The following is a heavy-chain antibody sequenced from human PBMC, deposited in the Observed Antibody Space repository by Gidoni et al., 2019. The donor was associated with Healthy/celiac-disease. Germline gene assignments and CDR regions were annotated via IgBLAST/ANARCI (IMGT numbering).Heavy chain of an antibody. V-gene: IGHV1-69*01. D-gene: IGHD6-13*01. CDR1: GGPFSSYA. CDR3: ARDSIAAAGNRGAFDI. Sequence: QVQLVQSGAEVKQPGSSVKVSCKASGGPFSSYAISWVRQAPGQGLAWMGGIIPIFGTANYAQKCQGRVTITADESTSTAYMELSSLRSEDTAVYYCARDSIAAAGNRGAFDIWGQGTMVTVSS. J-gene: IGHJ3*02. CDR2: IIPIFGTA.